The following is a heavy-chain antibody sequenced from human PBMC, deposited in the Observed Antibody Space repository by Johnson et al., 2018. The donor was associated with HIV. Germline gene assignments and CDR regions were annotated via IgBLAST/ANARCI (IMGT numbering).Heavy chain of an antibody. CDR2: ISGSGGTT. Sequence: VQLVESGGGLVQPRGSLRLSCAASGFNVISNYMSWVRQAPGKGLEWVSAISGSGGTTYYADSVKGRFTISRANSRNTLFLQMSSLRVDDTALYFCVKENHFYDSSGDPSDAFDMWGQGTRVTVSS. D-gene: IGHD3-22*01. V-gene: IGHV3-23*04. CDR3: VKENHFYDSSGDPSDAFDM. CDR1: GFNVISNY. J-gene: IGHJ3*02.